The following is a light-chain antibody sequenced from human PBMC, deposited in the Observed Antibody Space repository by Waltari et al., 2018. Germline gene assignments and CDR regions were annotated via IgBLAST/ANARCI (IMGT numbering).Light chain of an antibody. CDR1: QSISRY. Sequence: EIVLTQSPGTRSLSPGERATLPCRARQSISRYLAWYQQKPGQAPRFLIYAASSRATGIPDRFSGSGSGTDFSLTISRLEPEDFAVYYCQNHERLPAMFGQGTKVEIK. V-gene: IGKV3-20*01. J-gene: IGKJ1*01. CDR3: QNHERLPAM. CDR2: AAS.